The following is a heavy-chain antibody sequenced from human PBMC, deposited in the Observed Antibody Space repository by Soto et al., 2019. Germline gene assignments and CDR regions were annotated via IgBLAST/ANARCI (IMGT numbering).Heavy chain of an antibody. CDR2: ISGSGGST. V-gene: IGHV3-23*01. CDR1: GFTFSSYA. D-gene: IGHD3-22*01. J-gene: IGHJ1*01. Sequence: PGGSLRLSCAASGFTFSSYAMSWVRQAPGKGLEWVSAISGSGGSTYYADSVKGRFTISRDNSKNTLYLQMNSLRAEDTAVYYCAKGYYDSSGYPEYFQHWGQGTLVTVSS. CDR3: AKGYYDSSGYPEYFQH.